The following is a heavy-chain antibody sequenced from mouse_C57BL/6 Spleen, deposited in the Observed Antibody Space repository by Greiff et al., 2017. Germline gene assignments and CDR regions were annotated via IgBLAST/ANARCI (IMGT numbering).Heavy chain of an antibody. CDR1: GYTFTSYW. D-gene: IGHD2-13*01. CDR2: IDPSDSYT. J-gene: IGHJ3*01. V-gene: IGHV1-69*01. CDR3: GRGGDDLFAY. Sequence: QVQLQPGAELVMPGASVKLSCKDSGYTFTSYWMHWVKQRPGQGLGWFGEIDPSDSYTNYNQKFKGKSTLTVDKSTSTAYMQLSSLTSEDSAVYCGGRGGDDLFAYWGQGTLVTVSA.